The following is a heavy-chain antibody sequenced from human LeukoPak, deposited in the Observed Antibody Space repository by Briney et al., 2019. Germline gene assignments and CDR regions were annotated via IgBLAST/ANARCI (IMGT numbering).Heavy chain of an antibody. D-gene: IGHD6-13*01. CDR1: GGSISSYY. V-gene: IGHV4-4*09. CDR3: ARLERTAAAFYLDY. CDR2: IYTSGST. J-gene: IGHJ4*02. Sequence: SETLSLTCTVSGGSISSYYWSWIRQPPGKGLEWIGYIYTSGSTNYNPSLKSRVTISVDTSKNQFSLKLSSVTAADTAVYYCARLERTAAAFYLDYWGQGTLVTVSS.